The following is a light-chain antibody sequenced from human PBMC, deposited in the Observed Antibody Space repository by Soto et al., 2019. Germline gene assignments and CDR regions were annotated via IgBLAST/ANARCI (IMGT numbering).Light chain of an antibody. CDR1: NSDVGSYNL. CDR3: CSYVGNNDWV. V-gene: IGLV2-23*01. Sequence: TQPASVSGSPGQSITVSCTGTNSDVGSYNLVSWYQQHPGQAPKLMIYEGIKRPSGVSDRFSGSKSGNTASLKISGLQAEDEADYYCCSYVGNNDWVFGGGTKVTVL. J-gene: IGLJ3*02. CDR2: EGI.